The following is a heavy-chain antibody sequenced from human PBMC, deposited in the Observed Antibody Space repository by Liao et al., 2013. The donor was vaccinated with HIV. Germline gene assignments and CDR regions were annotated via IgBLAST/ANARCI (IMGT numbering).Heavy chain of an antibody. CDR3: ARSGYCGGDCYSGYFDL. J-gene: IGHJ2*01. V-gene: IGHV4-59*01. CDR1: GGSISSYY. CDR2: IYYSGST. Sequence: QVQLQESGPRLVKPSETLSLTCTVSGGSISSYYWSWIRQPPGKGLEWIGYIYYSGSTNYNPSLKSRVTISVDTSKNQFSLKLSSVTAADTAVYYCARSGYCGGDCYSGYFDLWGRGTLVTVSS. D-gene: IGHD2-21*01.